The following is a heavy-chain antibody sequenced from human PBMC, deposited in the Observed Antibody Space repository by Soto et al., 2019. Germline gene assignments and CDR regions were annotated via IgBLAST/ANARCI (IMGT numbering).Heavy chain of an antibody. Sequence: PGGSLRLSCAASGFTFSSYSMNWVRQAPGKGLEWVSSISSSSSYIYYADSVKGRFTISRDNAKNSLYLQMNSLRAEDTAVYYCARDLFIHKDFWSGYPKGSFDYWGQGTLVTVSS. CDR3: ARDLFIHKDFWSGYPKGSFDY. V-gene: IGHV3-21*01. CDR2: ISSSSSYI. D-gene: IGHD3-3*01. J-gene: IGHJ4*02. CDR1: GFTFSSYS.